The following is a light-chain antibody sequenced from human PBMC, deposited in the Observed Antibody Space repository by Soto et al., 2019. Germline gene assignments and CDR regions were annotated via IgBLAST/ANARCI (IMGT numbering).Light chain of an antibody. V-gene: IGLV9-49*03. J-gene: IGLJ1*01. CDR1: SCSCHYE. CDR3: GAGHVIGGRFVYV. CDR2: VNTGGNVE. Sequence: QAVVSQPHSASASLGASVTLTCTLSSCSCHYEVDWYQQRPGKGPRFVMRVNTGGNVESKGDGIPDSFSVLGSGLNRYLTIKNIQEEDESDYHCGAGHVIGGRFVYVFGSGTKLTVL.